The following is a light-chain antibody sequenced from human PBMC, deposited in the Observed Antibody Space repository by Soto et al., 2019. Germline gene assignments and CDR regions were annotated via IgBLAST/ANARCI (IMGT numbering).Light chain of an antibody. CDR3: QQSYGSPPYS. Sequence: DIQMTQSPYSLSASVGDRVTITCRASQSISSYLNWYQQKPGKAPKLLIYAASSLQSGVPSRFSGSESGTDFTLTINNLQPEDSATYYCQQSYGSPPYSLGQGTKV. J-gene: IGKJ2*01. CDR2: AAS. V-gene: IGKV1-39*01. CDR1: QSISSY.